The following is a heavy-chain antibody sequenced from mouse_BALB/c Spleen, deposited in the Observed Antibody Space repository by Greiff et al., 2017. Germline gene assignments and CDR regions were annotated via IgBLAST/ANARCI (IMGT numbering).Heavy chain of an antibody. CDR2: ISSGSSTI. J-gene: IGHJ3*01. Sequence: DVMLVESGGGLVQPGGSRKLSCAASGFTFSSFGMHWVRQAPEKGLEWVAYISSGSSTIYYADTVKGRFTISRDNPKNTLFLQMTSLRSEDTAMYYCARPLDSSGSWFAYWGQGTLVTVSA. CDR1: GFTFSSFG. D-gene: IGHD3-2*01. V-gene: IGHV5-17*02. CDR3: ARPLDSSGSWFAY.